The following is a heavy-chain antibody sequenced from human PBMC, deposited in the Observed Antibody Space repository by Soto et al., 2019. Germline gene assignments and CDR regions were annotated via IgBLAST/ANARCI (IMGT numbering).Heavy chain of an antibody. CDR2: ISYDGSNK. J-gene: IGHJ6*01. CDR1: GFTFSSYA. D-gene: IGHD6-6*01. CDR3: ARAGWYSSSSVDGMDV. Sequence: QVQLVESGGGVVQPGRSLRLSCAASGFTFSSYAMHWVRQAPGKGLEWVAVISYDGSNKYYADSVKGRFTISRDNSKNTLYLQMNSLRAEDTAVYYCARAGWYSSSSVDGMDVW. V-gene: IGHV3-30-3*01.